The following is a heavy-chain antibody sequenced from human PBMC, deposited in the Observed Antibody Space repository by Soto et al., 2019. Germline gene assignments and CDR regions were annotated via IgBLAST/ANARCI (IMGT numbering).Heavy chain of an antibody. J-gene: IGHJ4*02. CDR2: ISGSGGST. CDR3: AKTTVTTIYFDY. V-gene: IGHV3-23*01. Sequence: EVQLLESGGGLVQPGGSLRLSCAASGFTFSSYAMSWVRQAPGKGLEWVAAISGSGGSTYYADSVKGRFTISRDNSKNTLYRQMNSLRAEDTAVYYCAKTTVTTIYFDYWGQGTLVTVSS. D-gene: IGHD4-17*01. CDR1: GFTFSSYA.